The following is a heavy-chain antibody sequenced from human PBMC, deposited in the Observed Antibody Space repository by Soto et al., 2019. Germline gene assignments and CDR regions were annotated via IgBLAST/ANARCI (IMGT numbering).Heavy chain of an antibody. V-gene: IGHV4-59*02. J-gene: IGHJ5*02. D-gene: IGHD3-22*01. Sequence: QMQLQASGPGLVKPSETLSLTCNVSGASVSHGYWSWIRQPPGKGLEWIGFMYFGGSFNYNPSLPCRATIPVETSNNQSSMKLTSVTASDTAVYYCARSYYDSTGFAVDPWGQGTLVTVSS. CDR2: MYFGGSF. CDR1: GASVSHGY. CDR3: ARSYYDSTGFAVDP.